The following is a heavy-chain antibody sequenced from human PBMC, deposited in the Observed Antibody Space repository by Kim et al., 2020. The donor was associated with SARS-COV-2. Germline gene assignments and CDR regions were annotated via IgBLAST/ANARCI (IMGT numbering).Heavy chain of an antibody. J-gene: IGHJ6*02. CDR3: ARGSVVAATSYYYYGMDV. D-gene: IGHD2-15*01. CDR1: GFTFSSYG. V-gene: IGHV3-33*01. Sequence: GGSLRLSCAASGFTFSSYGMHWVRQAPGKGLEWVAVIWYDGSNKYYADSVKGRFTISRDNSKNTLYLQMNSLRAEDTAVYYCARGSVVAATSYYYYGMDVWGQGTTVTVSS. CDR2: IWYDGSNK.